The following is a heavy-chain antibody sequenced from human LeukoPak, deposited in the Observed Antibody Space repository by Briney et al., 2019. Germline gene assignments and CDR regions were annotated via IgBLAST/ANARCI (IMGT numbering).Heavy chain of an antibody. Sequence: PSETLSLTCAVYGGSFSGYYWSWIRQPPGKGLEWIGEINHSGSTNYNPSLKSRVTISVDTSKNQFSLKLSSVTAADTAVYYCARGRGGRNYYYYYYMDVWGKGTTVTVSS. V-gene: IGHV4-34*01. CDR3: ARGRGGRNYYYYYYMDV. D-gene: IGHD1-26*01. J-gene: IGHJ6*03. CDR2: INHSGST. CDR1: GGSFSGYY.